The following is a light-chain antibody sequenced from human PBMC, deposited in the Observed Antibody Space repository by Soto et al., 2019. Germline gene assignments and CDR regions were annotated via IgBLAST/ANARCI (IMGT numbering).Light chain of an antibody. CDR3: QQYNSYSRT. CDR1: QSISSW. CDR2: DAS. V-gene: IGKV1-5*01. J-gene: IGKJ1*01. Sequence: DIQMTQSPSTLSASVGDRVTITCRDSQSISSWLAWYQQKPGKAPKLLIYDASSLESGVPSRFSGSGSGTEFTLTISSLQPDDFATYYCQQYNSYSRTFGQGTKVEIK.